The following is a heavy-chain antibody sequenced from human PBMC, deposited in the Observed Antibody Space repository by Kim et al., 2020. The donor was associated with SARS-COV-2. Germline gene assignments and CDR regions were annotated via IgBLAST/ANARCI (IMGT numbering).Heavy chain of an antibody. Sequence: TNYEDSVKSRFTISRDNAENTLYLQMNSLTADDTDMYFCARDVSGADDYWGQGTLVTVSS. V-gene: IGHV3-74*01. D-gene: IGHD3-10*01. CDR2: T. J-gene: IGHJ4*02. CDR3: ARDVSGADDY.